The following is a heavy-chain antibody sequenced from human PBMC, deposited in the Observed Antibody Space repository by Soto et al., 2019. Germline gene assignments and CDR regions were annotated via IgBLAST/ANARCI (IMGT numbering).Heavy chain of an antibody. J-gene: IGHJ5*02. D-gene: IGHD6-13*01. CDR1: GGSISSGGYS. V-gene: IGHV4-30-2*01. CDR3: AREGAAAETGNWFAP. CDR2: IYHSGST. Sequence: TLSLTCAVSGGSISSGGYSWSWIRQPPGKGLEWIGYIYHSGSTYYNPSLKSRVTISVDRSKNQFSLKLSSVTAADTAVYYCAREGAAAETGNWFAPWGQGTLVTVSS.